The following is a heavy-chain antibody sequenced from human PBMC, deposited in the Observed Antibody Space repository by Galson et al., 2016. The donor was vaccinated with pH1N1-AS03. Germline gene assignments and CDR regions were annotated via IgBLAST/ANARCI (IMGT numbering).Heavy chain of an antibody. D-gene: IGHD3-22*01. CDR3: APDQFDYDSSGYFSY. Sequence: SVKVSCKASGVSFNNYAINWLRQAPGQGLEWMGGIIPVFGTPNYAQHFHGRVSIMSDKSTATAYMELSSLRSEDTAVYYCAPDQFDYDSSGYFSYWGQGTLVTVSS. CDR2: IIPVFGTP. J-gene: IGHJ4*02. CDR1: GVSFNNYA. V-gene: IGHV1-69*06.